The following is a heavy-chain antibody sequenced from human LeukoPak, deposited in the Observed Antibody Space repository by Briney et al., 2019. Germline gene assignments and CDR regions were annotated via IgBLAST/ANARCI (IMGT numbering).Heavy chain of an antibody. CDR3: ARDRGSSGWYEFDY. CDR2: IKQDGSEK. J-gene: IGHJ4*02. Sequence: GGSLRLSCAGSGFTFSNYAMSWVRQAPGKGLEWVANIKQDGSEKYYVDSVKGRFTISRDNAKNSLYLQMNSLRAEDTAVYYCARDRGSSGWYEFDYWGQGTLVTVSS. V-gene: IGHV3-7*01. D-gene: IGHD6-19*01. CDR1: GFTFSNYA.